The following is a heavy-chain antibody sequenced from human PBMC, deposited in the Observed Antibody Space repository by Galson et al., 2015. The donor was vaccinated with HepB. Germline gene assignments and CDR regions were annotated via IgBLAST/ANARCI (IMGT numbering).Heavy chain of an antibody. CDR3: AREYSGYYRRSADTYYFDS. Sequence: SETLSLTCTVSDGSISTYYWSWIRQPPGRGLEWIGYIYYSGNTNYNPSLKSRVTISVDTSKNQFSLKLSSVTAADTAVYYCAREYSGYYRRSADTYYFDSWGQGTLVTVSS. D-gene: IGHD3-22*01. J-gene: IGHJ4*02. CDR1: DGSISTYY. V-gene: IGHV4-59*01. CDR2: IYYSGNT.